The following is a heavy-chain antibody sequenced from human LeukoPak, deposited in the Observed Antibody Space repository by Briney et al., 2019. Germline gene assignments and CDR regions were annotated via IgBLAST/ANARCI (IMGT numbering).Heavy chain of an antibody. CDR1: GYTFSTYG. J-gene: IGHJ3*02. V-gene: IGHV1-18*01. CDR2: ISTYNGNT. D-gene: IGHD6-13*01. CDR3: AREKTRPAAGDAFDI. Sequence: GASVRVSCKPSGYTFSTYGISWVRQAPGQGLEWMGWISTYNGNTYYALKLQGRVTMTTDTSTSTAYMELRSLRSDDTAVYYCAREKTRPAAGDAFDIWGQGTMVTVSS.